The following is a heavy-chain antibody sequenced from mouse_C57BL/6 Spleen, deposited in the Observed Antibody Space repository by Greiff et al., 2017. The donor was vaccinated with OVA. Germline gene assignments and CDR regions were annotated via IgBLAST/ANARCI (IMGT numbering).Heavy chain of an antibody. Sequence: DVKLVESGPELVKPGASVKISCKASGYSFTGYYMNWVKQRPEKSLVWIGEINPSTGGPTYNQKFKAKATLTVDKSSSTAYMQRKRLTSEDSAVYYCAREGTGTSFAYWGQGTLVTVSA. CDR2: INPSTGGP. D-gene: IGHD4-1*01. V-gene: IGHV1-42*01. J-gene: IGHJ3*01. CDR1: GYSFTGYY. CDR3: AREGTGTSFAY.